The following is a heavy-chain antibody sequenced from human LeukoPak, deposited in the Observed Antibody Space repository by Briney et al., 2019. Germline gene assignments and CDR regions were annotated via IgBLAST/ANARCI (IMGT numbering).Heavy chain of an antibody. CDR3: ARDLSFGVEQQLKSYYFDY. D-gene: IGHD6-13*01. Sequence: GGSLRLSCAASGFTFSSYSMNWVRQAPGKGLEWVSSISSSSSYIYYADSVKGRFTISRDNAKNSLYLQMNSLRAEDTAVYYCARDLSFGVEQQLKSYYFDYWGQGTLVTVSS. V-gene: IGHV3-21*01. CDR1: GFTFSSYS. CDR2: ISSSSSYI. J-gene: IGHJ4*02.